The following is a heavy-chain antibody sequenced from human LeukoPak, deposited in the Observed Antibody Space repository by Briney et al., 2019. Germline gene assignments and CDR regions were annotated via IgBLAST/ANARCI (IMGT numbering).Heavy chain of an antibody. Sequence: PGESLKISCKGSGYSFSSYWIGWVRQMPGKGLEWMGIIYPGDSDTRYSPSFQGQVTISADKSISTAYLQWSSLKASDTAIYYCASRGFCSGGSCFSAPFDYWGQGTLVTVSS. J-gene: IGHJ4*02. CDR1: GYSFSSYW. D-gene: IGHD2-15*01. V-gene: IGHV5-51*01. CDR3: ASRGFCSGGSCFSAPFDY. CDR2: IYPGDSDT.